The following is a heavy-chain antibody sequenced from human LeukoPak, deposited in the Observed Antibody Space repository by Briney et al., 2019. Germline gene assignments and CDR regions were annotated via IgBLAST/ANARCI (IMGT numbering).Heavy chain of an antibody. CDR3: ARRHRTYYYGSGSYPFDY. J-gene: IGHJ4*02. D-gene: IGHD3-10*01. Sequence: SETLSLTCTVSGGSISSSRDYWGWIREPPGKGREWIGSIYYSGSTYYNPSLKSRVTISVDTSKNQFSLKLSSVTAADTAVYYCARRHRTYYYGSGSYPFDYWGQGTLVTVSS. V-gene: IGHV4-39*01. CDR2: IYYSGST. CDR1: GGSISSSRDY.